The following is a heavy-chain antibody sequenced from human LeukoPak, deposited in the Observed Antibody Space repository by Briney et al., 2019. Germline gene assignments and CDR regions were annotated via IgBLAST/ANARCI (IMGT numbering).Heavy chain of an antibody. V-gene: IGHV3-30*03. D-gene: IGHD1-26*01. CDR1: GFTFSSYG. CDR3: ATTRLPRGGSYYTWFDP. CDR2: TSYDGSNK. J-gene: IGHJ5*02. Sequence: GGSLRLSWAASGFTFSSYGMHWVRQAPGKGLEWVAVTSYDGSNKSCADSVNGRFTISRDNSKNTLYLQMNSLRAEDTAVYYCATTRLPRGGSYYTWFDPWGQGTLVTVSS.